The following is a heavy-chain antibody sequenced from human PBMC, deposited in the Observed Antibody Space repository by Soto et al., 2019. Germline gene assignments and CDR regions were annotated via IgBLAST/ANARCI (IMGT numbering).Heavy chain of an antibody. D-gene: IGHD2-15*01. Sequence: SETLSLTCTVSGGSISSYYWSWIRQPPGKGLEWIGYIYYSGSTNYNPSLKSRVTISVDTSKNQFSLKLSSVTAADTAVYYCTSGYCSGGSCPPPGPWGQGTLVTVSS. CDR2: IYYSGST. V-gene: IGHV4-59*12. CDR3: TSGYCSGGSCPPPGP. CDR1: GGSISSYY. J-gene: IGHJ5*02.